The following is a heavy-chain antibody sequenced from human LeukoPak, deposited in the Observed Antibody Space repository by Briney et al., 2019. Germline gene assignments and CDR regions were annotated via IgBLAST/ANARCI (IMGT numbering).Heavy chain of an antibody. CDR3: AKDRGYDILTAFDAFDI. CDR2: ISYDGSNK. Sequence: PGGSLRLSCAASGFTFSSYGMHWVRQAPGKGPEWVAVISYDGSNKYYADSVKGRFTISRDNSKNTLYLQMNSLRAEDTAVYYCAKDRGYDILTAFDAFDIWGQGTMATVSS. V-gene: IGHV3-30*18. D-gene: IGHD3-9*01. CDR1: GFTFSSYG. J-gene: IGHJ3*02.